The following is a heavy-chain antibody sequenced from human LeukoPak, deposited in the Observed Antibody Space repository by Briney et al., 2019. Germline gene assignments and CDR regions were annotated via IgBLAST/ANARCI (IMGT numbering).Heavy chain of an antibody. CDR2: IYPRDGST. CDR3: ARDQEGFDY. Sequence: ASVKVSCKASGYTFTSNYIHWVRQAPGQGLEWMGMIYPRDGSTSYAQKFQGRVTVTRDTTTSTVHMELGGLRSEDTAVYYCARDQEGFDYWGQGTLVTVSS. J-gene: IGHJ4*02. CDR1: GYTFTSNY. V-gene: IGHV1-46*01.